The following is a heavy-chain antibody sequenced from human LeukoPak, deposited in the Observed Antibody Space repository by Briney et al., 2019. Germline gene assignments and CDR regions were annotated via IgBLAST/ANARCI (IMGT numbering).Heavy chain of an antibody. D-gene: IGHD1-14*01. Sequence: SETLSLTCAVYGGSFSGYYWSWIRQPPGKWLEWIGEINHSGSTNYNPSLKSRVTISVDTSKNQFSLKLSSVTAADTAVYYCAREKSNRYYYYYMDVWGKGTTVTVSS. V-gene: IGHV4-34*01. J-gene: IGHJ6*03. CDR3: AREKSNRYYYYYMDV. CDR2: INHSGST. CDR1: GGSFSGYY.